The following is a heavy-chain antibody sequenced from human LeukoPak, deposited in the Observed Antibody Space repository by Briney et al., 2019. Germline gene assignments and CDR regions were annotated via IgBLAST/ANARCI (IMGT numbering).Heavy chain of an antibody. Sequence: GSLRLCCAGSGFTVSSNYMRWVRQAPGKGLEWVSVIYSGGSTYYADSVKGRFTISRDNSKNTLYLQMNSLRAEDTAVYYCAKDLHYGSADYWGQGTLVTVSS. J-gene: IGHJ4*02. D-gene: IGHD3-10*01. CDR2: IYSGGST. CDR1: GFTVSSNY. CDR3: AKDLHYGSADY. V-gene: IGHV3-66*01.